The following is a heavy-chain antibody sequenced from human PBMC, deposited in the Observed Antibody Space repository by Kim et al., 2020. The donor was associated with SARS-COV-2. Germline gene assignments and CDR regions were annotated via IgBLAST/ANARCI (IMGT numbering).Heavy chain of an antibody. CDR2: MNPNSGNT. CDR1: GYTFISHE. Sequence: ASVKVSCKASGYTFISHEINWVRQATGQGLEWMGWMNPNSGNTGYAQKFQDRVTMTRNTSIRTAYMELNSLRSEDTAVYYCARGKRWGYDSSGGDYWGQGTLVTVSS. D-gene: IGHD3-22*01. CDR3: ARGKRWGYDSSGGDY. J-gene: IGHJ4*02. V-gene: IGHV1-8*01.